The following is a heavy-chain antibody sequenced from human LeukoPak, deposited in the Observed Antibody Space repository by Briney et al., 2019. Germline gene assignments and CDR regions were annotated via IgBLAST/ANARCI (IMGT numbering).Heavy chain of an antibody. CDR1: GFSFSSYS. CDR2: ISSSSTI. D-gene: IGHD2-15*01. Sequence: GGSLRLSCAASGFSFSSYSMNWVRQAPGKGLEWVSHISSSSTIYYADSVKGRFIISRDNAKNSLYLQMNSLRDEDTAVYYCARKLGYIDYWGQGTLVTVSS. CDR3: ARKLGYIDY. V-gene: IGHV3-48*02. J-gene: IGHJ4*02.